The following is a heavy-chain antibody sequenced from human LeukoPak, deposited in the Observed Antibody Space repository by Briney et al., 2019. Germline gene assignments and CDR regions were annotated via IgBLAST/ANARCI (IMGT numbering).Heavy chain of an antibody. Sequence: ASVKVSCKASGYTFAGYYMHWVRQAPGQGLEWMGWINPNSGGTNYAQKFQGRVTMTRDTSISTAYMELSRLRSDDTAVYYCRTDRYGDYGDYIDYWGQGTLVTVSS. CDR2: INPNSGGT. CDR3: RTDRYGDYGDYIDY. CDR1: GYTFAGYY. J-gene: IGHJ4*02. V-gene: IGHV1-2*02. D-gene: IGHD4-17*01.